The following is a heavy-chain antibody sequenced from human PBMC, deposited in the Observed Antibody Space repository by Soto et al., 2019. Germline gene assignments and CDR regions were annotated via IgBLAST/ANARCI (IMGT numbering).Heavy chain of an antibody. CDR1: GFTFSSYA. CDR2: ISYDGSNK. Sequence: GGSLRLSCAASGFTFSSYAMHWVRQAPGKGLEWVAVISYDGSNKYYADSVKGRFTISRDNSKNTLYLQMNSLRAEDTVVFFFGIFFVGGSCYPDTVMPFFDSGGKETLFTV. CDR3: GIFFVGGSCYPDTVMPFFDS. D-gene: IGHD2-15*01. V-gene: IGHV3-30-3*01. J-gene: IGHJ4*02.